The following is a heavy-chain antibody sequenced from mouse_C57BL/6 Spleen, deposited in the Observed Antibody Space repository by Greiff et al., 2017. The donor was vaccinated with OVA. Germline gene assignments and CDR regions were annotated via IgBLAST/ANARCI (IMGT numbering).Heavy chain of an antibody. CDR3: ARHEVDGSSHYWYFDV. J-gene: IGHJ1*03. Sequence: QVQLKQSGAELVKPGASVKLSCKASGYTFTEYTIHWVKQRSGQGLEWIGWFYPGSGSIKYNEKFKDKATLTADKSSSTVYMELSRLTSEDSAVYFCARHEVDGSSHYWYFDVWGTGTTVTVSS. V-gene: IGHV1-62-2*01. CDR1: GYTFTEYT. CDR2: FYPGSGSI. D-gene: IGHD1-1*01.